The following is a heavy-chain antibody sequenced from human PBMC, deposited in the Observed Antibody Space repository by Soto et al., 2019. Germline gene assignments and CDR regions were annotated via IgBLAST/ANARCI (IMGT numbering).Heavy chain of an antibody. D-gene: IGHD1-1*01. V-gene: IGHV1-18*01. J-gene: IGHJ4*02. Sequence: QVHLVQSGAEVKKPGASVKVSCKGSGYAFTTYGITWVGQAPGQGLEWMGWISAHNGNTNYAQKLQGRVTVTRDTSTSTAYMELRSLGSDDTAVYYCERGGYGDYWGQGALVTVSS. CDR2: ISAHNGNT. CDR1: GYAFTTYG. CDR3: ERGGYGDY.